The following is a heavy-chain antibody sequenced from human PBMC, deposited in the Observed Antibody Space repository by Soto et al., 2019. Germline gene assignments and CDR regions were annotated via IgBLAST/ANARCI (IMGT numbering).Heavy chain of an antibody. V-gene: IGHV1-69*01. CDR1: GGTFSSYA. CDR3: ARAPPDSPGPIGYFDY. D-gene: IGHD3-22*01. Sequence: QVQLVQSGAEVKKSGSSVKVSCKASGGTFSSYAISWVRQAPGQGLEWMGGIIPIFGTANYAQKFQGRVTITADESTSTAYMELSSLRSEYTAVYYCARAPPDSPGPIGYFDYWGQGTLVTVSS. CDR2: IIPIFGTA. J-gene: IGHJ4*02.